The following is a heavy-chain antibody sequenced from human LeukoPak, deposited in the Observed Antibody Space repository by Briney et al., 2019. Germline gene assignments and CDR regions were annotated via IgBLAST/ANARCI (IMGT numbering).Heavy chain of an antibody. J-gene: IGHJ5*02. V-gene: IGHV1-2*02. CDR2: INPNSGGT. CDR1: GYTFTAYY. D-gene: IGHD3-3*01. Sequence: GASVKVSCKASGYTFTAYYMHWVRQAPGQGLEWMGWINPNSGGTNSSQKFQDRVTLTRDTSISTAYMELGSLRSEDTAVYYCARGSHSYDFWSGYRYNWFDPWGQGTLVTVSS. CDR3: ARGSHSYDFWSGYRYNWFDP.